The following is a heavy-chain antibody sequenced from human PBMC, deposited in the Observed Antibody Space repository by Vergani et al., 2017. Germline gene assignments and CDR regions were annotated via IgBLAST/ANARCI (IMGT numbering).Heavy chain of an antibody. D-gene: IGHD6-19*01. Sequence: EVQLLESGGGLVQPGGSLRLSCAASGFTFSSYAMSWVRQAPGKGLEWVSAISGSGGSTYYADSVKGRFTISRDKSKNTLYLQMNSLRAEDTAVYYCAKDGVYRSGWPPHGFDIWGQGTMVTVSS. J-gene: IGHJ3*02. CDR1: GFTFSSYA. CDR2: ISGSGGST. CDR3: AKDGVYRSGWPPHGFDI. V-gene: IGHV3-23*01.